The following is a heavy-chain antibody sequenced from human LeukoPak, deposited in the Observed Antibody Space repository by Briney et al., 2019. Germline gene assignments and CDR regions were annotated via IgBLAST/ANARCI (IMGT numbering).Heavy chain of an antibody. CDR2: IHSSGST. CDR3: ARDIREVGESHYFDF. D-gene: IGHD1-26*01. CDR1: GFSITTYY. J-gene: IGHJ4*02. V-gene: IGHV4-59*01. Sequence: WETLSLTCTVSGFSITTYYWSWIRQSPGNGLEWIGQIHSSGSTTYNPSLKSRVTISVDTSKNQFSLHLTSVTAAHTAVYYCARDIREVGESHYFDFWGQGTLVTVTS.